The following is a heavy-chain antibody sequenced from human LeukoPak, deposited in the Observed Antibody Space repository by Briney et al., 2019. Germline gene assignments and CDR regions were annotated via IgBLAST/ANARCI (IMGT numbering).Heavy chain of an antibody. CDR1: GFTFSSYT. V-gene: IGHV3-30-3*01. CDR3: AKDKSHSSWTSRYYYYALDV. D-gene: IGHD6-19*01. CDR2: ISYDGRNK. J-gene: IGHJ6*02. Sequence: GGSLRLSCAASGFTFSSYTMHWVRQAPGRGLEWVAVISYDGRNKYYADSVKGRFTISRDNAKNSLYLQMNSLRAEDTALYYCAKDKSHSSWTSRYYYYALDVWGQGTTVTVSS.